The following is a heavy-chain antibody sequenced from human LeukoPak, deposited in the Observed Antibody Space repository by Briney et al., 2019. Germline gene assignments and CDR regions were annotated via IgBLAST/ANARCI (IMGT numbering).Heavy chain of an antibody. CDR3: ARGENGSFDR. D-gene: IGHD3-10*01. Sequence: GGSLRLSCTGSGVTFEDYYLSWIRQAPGKGLDWISYVSSTGGDKFYADPVKGRFTISRDNAKNSVYMEMNDLIAEDTAFYYSARGENGSFDRWGQGTLVIVSS. CDR1: GVTFEDYY. J-gene: IGHJ4*02. CDR2: VSSTGGDK. V-gene: IGHV3-11*01.